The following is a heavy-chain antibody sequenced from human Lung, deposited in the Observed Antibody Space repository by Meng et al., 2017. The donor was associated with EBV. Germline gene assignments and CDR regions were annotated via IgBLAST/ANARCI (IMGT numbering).Heavy chain of an antibody. J-gene: IGHJ4*02. V-gene: IGHV4-4*07. CDR2: IYTSGST. CDR3: AVTRYCSGGSCFDY. Sequence: QVQLQESGPGLVKPSETLSLTCTVSGGSISSYYWSWIRQPAGKGLEWIGRIYTSGSTNYNPSLKSRVTMSVDTSKNQFSLKLSSVTAADTAVYYCAVTRYCSGGSCFDYWGQGTLVTVSS. D-gene: IGHD2-15*01. CDR1: GGSISSYY.